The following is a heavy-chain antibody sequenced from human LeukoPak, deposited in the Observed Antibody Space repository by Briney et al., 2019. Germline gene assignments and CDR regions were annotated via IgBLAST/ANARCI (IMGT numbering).Heavy chain of an antibody. D-gene: IGHD5-24*01. CDR3: ARWLQSYYFDY. V-gene: IGHV4-59*08. CDR2: IYYSGST. CDR1: GTSISSYY. J-gene: IGHJ4*02. Sequence: SETLSLTCTVSGTSISSYYWSWIRQPPGKGLEWIGYIYYSGSTNYNPSLKSRVTISVNTSKNQFSLKLSSVTAADTAVYYCARWLQSYYFDYWGQGTLVTVSS.